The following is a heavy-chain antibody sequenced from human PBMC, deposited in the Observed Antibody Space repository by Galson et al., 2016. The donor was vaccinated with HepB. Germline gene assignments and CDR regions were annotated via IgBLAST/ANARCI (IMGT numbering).Heavy chain of an antibody. CDR2: TYYRSKWYY. J-gene: IGHJ4*02. CDR3: ARDRASWDGQHTGSFDY. Sequence: CAISGDSVSSIDAAWNWIRQSPSRGLEWLGRTYYRSKWYYDYAVSVKSRMTINPDTSKNQLSLQLNFVTPEDTAVYYCARDRASWDGQHTGSFDYWGQGTLVTVSS. V-gene: IGHV6-1*01. D-gene: IGHD2-21*01. CDR1: GDSVSSIDAA.